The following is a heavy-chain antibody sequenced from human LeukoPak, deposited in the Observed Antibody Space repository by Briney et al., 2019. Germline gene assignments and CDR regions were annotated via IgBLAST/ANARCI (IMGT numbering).Heavy chain of an antibody. V-gene: IGHV1-8*01. Sequence: ASVRVSCKASGYTFTGYDINWVRQATGQGLEWMGWMNPYTGDTGYAQKFQGRVTMTRNTSIDTAYMELSGLRSGDTAVYYCTRGSLSGSSRDYWGQGTLVTVSS. J-gene: IGHJ4*02. D-gene: IGHD1-26*01. CDR2: MNPYTGDT. CDR1: GYTFTGYD. CDR3: TRGSLSGSSRDY.